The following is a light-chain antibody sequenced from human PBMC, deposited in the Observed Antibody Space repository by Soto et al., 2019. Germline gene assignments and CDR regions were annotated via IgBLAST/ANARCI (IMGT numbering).Light chain of an antibody. CDR1: QSISAW. V-gene: IGKV1-5*03. Sequence: DIQMTQSPSTLSASVGDRVSINCRASQSISAWLAWYQQKPGKAPRLLIYKASTLEIGVPSRFCGSGSGTEFTLTISSLQPDDVATYYCQQYNDYSWTFGQGNKVEIK. CDR3: QQYNDYSWT. J-gene: IGKJ1*01. CDR2: KAS.